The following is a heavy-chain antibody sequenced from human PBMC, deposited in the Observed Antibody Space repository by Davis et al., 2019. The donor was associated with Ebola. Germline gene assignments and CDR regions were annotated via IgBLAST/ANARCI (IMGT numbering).Heavy chain of an antibody. CDR1: GFTVSNTY. Sequence: GSLRLSCAASGFTVSNTYITWVRQTPGKGLECVSVIYSGGTTYYVDSVKGRFAISRDNTKNTVYLEMDYLTAEDTAVYYCARRPTGMYHFDFWGQGTPVTVSS. V-gene: IGHV3-53*01. J-gene: IGHJ4*02. CDR2: IYSGGTT. D-gene: IGHD1-1*01. CDR3: ARRPTGMYHFDF.